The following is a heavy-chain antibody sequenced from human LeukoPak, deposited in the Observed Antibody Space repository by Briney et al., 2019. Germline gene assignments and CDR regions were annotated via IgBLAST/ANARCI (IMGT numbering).Heavy chain of an antibody. V-gene: IGHV4-34*01. D-gene: IGHD2-21*01. CDR3: ARGSCGYYYYYMDV. J-gene: IGHJ6*03. Sequence: SETLSLTCAVYGESFSGYYWSWIRQPPGKGLEWIGEINHSGSTNYNPSLKSRVTISVDTSKNQFSLKLSSVTAADTAVYYCARGSCGYYYYYMDVWGKGTTVTVSS. CDR2: INHSGST. CDR1: GESFSGYY.